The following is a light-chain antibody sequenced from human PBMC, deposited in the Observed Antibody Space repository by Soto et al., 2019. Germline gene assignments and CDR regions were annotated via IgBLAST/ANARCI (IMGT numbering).Light chain of an antibody. CDR3: QQYNNWPRT. CDR2: GAT. CDR1: QSVSIL. Sequence: LVMTRSQAPLSVSPSALATLFCRAGQSVSILLAWYQQKPGQAPRLLIHGATTRATGIPARFSGPGSGTEFTLTISSLQSEDFSVYYCQQYNNWPRTFDQGTKVDIK. V-gene: IGKV3-15*01. J-gene: IGKJ1*01.